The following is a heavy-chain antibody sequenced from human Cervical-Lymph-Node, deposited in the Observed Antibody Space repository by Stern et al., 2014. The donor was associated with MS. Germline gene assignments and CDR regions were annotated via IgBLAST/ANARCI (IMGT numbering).Heavy chain of an antibody. J-gene: IGHJ4*02. D-gene: IGHD3-10*01. CDR1: GFTFSSYG. CDR2: ISYDGSDT. Sequence: VQLVESGGGVVQPGRSLRLTCTVSGFTFSSYGMHWVRQAPGKGLEWVSVISYDGSDTYYAESGKGLFTIARDNTKNTLYLEMRRLRREDTAVYYCVKRGITEVRGVRLGDYWGPGTLVIVSS. V-gene: IGHV3-30*18. CDR3: VKRGITEVRGVRLGDY.